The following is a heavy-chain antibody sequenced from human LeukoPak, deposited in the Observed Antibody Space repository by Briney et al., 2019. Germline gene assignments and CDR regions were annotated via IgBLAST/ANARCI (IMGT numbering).Heavy chain of an antibody. J-gene: IGHJ5*02. CDR3: TREGMGTTFSAWFDP. D-gene: IGHD1-7*01. V-gene: IGHV3-30*03. CDR2: VSSDGSID. CDR1: GFSFSSYG. Sequence: GGSLRVSCAASGFSFSSYGMHWVRQAPGKGLEWVAVVSSDGSIDYYADSVRGRFTVSRDNSKNTLYLQVNSLRVEDTAVYYCTREGMGTTFSAWFDPWGQGTLVTVPS.